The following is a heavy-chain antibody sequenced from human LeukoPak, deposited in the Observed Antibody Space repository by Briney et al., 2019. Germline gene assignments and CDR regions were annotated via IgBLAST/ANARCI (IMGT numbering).Heavy chain of an antibody. CDR3: ARFWVVPVAQYYFDY. CDR2: INPNSGGT. Sequence: ASVKVSCKASGYTFTGYYMHWVRQAPGQGLEWMGWINPNSGGTNYAQKFQGSVTMTRDTSISTAYMELSRLRSDDTAVYYCARFWVVPVAQYYFDYWGQGTLVTVSS. J-gene: IGHJ4*02. D-gene: IGHD2-2*01. V-gene: IGHV1-2*02. CDR1: GYTFTGYY.